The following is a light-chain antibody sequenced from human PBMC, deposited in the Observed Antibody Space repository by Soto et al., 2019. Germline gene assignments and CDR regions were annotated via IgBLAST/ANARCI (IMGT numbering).Light chain of an antibody. CDR3: QQYSGTLT. Sequence: IELTQSPGTLSFSPGERATLSCRASQTVPSGYLAWYQQRPGQTPRLLMYGASTRATGIPDRFSGSGSGTDFTLTISRREPEDFAVYYCQQYSGTLTFGGGTKVEIK. CDR1: QTVPSGY. J-gene: IGKJ4*02. CDR2: GAS. V-gene: IGKV3-20*01.